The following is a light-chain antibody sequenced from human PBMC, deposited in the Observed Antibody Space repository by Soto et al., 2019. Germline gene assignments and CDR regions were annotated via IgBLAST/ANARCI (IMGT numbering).Light chain of an antibody. J-gene: IGLJ3*02. CDR1: STDVGAYDF. CDR3: SSFTGSTSVV. Sequence: QPVLTQPASVSGSPGQSITISCTGTSTDVGAYDFVSWYQQHPGKAPKLMVYDVSNRPSGVSNRFSGSKSGSTASLTISGLQAEDEADYYCSSFTGSTSVVFGGGTKLTVL. CDR2: DVS. V-gene: IGLV2-14*01.